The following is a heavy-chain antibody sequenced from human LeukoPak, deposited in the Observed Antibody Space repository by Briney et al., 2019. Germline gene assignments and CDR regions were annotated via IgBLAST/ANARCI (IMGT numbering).Heavy chain of an antibody. CDR1: GYTFTNYG. D-gene: IGHD6-19*01. CDR2: ISGYNGNT. Sequence: ASVKVSCKASGYTFTNYGISWVRQAPGQGFEWMGWISGYNGNTNYAQKFQGRVTMTTDTSTSTAYMELRSLRSDDTAVYYCARDRSDSSGWYRSFYYYYYMDVWGKGTTVTVSS. CDR3: ARDRSDSSGWYRSFYYYYYMDV. V-gene: IGHV1-18*01. J-gene: IGHJ6*03.